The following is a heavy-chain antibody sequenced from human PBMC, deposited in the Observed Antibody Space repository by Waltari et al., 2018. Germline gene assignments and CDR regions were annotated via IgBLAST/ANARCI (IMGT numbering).Heavy chain of an antibody. V-gene: IGHV2-5*02. Sequence: QITLKESGPTLVKPTQTLTLTCTFSGFSLSTSGVGVGWIRQPPGKALEWLALIYWDDDNHYSPSLKSMLTITKDTSKNQVVLTMTYMDPVDTATYYCAHSTFDTAMVTYYFDYWGQGTLVTFSS. D-gene: IGHD5-18*01. CDR2: IYWDDDN. J-gene: IGHJ4*02. CDR1: GFSLSTSGVG. CDR3: AHSTFDTAMVTYYFDY.